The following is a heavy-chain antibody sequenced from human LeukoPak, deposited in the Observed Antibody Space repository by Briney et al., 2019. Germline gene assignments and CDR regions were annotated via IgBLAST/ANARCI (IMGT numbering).Heavy chain of an antibody. V-gene: IGHV1-2*02. CDR2: IYPKSGDT. J-gene: IGHJ4*02. CDR1: GYIFNSYG. Sequence: ASVKVSCKASGYIFNSYGISWVRQAPGQGLEWMGYIYPKSGDTKYAQKFQGRVTMTRDTSITTAYMELTRLTSDDTAVYSCATIEGGAGTDWGQGTLVTVSS. D-gene: IGHD6-19*01. CDR3: ATIEGGAGTD.